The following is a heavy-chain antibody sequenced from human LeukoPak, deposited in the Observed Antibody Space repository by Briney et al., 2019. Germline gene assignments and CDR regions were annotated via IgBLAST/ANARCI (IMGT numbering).Heavy chain of an antibody. CDR2: TSSSGSTI. CDR1: GFTFSDYY. V-gene: IGHV3-11*01. J-gene: IGHJ3*02. Sequence: GGSLRLSCAAFGFTFSDYYMSWIRQAPGKGLEWVSYTSSSGSTIYYADSVKGRFTISRDNAKNSLYLQMNSLRAEDTAVYYCARWGDTAMVTQAFDIWGQGTMVTVSS. D-gene: IGHD5-18*01. CDR3: ARWGDTAMVTQAFDI.